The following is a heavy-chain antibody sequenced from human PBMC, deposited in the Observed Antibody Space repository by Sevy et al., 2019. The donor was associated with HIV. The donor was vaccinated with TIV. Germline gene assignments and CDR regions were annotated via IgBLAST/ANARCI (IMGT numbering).Heavy chain of an antibody. CDR2: ISYSGSP. CDR3: ARVSATVTRGGAFDN. J-gene: IGHJ3*02. D-gene: IGHD4-17*01. CDR1: GGSISSYY. V-gene: IGHV4-59*01. Sequence: SETLSLTCTVSGGSISSYYWSWIRQPPGKGLEWIGYISYSGSPNYNPSLKSRVTISVDTSKNQFSLQLSSVTAADTAVYYCARVSATVTRGGAFDNWGQGTMVTVSS.